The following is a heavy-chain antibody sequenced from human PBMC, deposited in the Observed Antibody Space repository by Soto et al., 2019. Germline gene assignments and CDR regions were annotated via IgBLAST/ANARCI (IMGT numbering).Heavy chain of an antibody. CDR1: GGTFSSYA. Sequence: QVQLVQSGAEVKKPGSSVKVSCKASGGTFSSYAISWVRQAPGQGLEWMGGVIPIFGTANYAQKFQGRVTITADDSTSTAYMALSSLRSEDTAVYYCARGAVQLERTTFDYWGQGTLVTVSS. V-gene: IGHV1-69*01. J-gene: IGHJ4*02. D-gene: IGHD1-1*01. CDR2: VIPIFGTA. CDR3: ARGAVQLERTTFDY.